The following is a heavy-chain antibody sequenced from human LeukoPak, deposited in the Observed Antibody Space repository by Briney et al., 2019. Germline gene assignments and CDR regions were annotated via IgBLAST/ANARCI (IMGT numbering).Heavy chain of an antibody. J-gene: IGHJ4*02. CDR1: GFNFRSYS. CDR2: ISSSSTYI. V-gene: IGHV3-21*01. D-gene: IGHD4-23*01. CDR3: ARLRRYGGNWAFDY. Sequence: GGSLRLSCAASGFNFRSYSMNWVRQAPGKGLEWVSSISSSSTYIYYADSVKGRFTIFRDNSKNTLYLQMNSLRAEDTAVYYCARLRRYGGNWAFDYWGQGTLVTVSS.